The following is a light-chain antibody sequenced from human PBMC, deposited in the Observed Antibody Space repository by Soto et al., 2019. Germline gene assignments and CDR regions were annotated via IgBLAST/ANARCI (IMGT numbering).Light chain of an antibody. J-gene: IGLJ2*01. CDR1: SGSIASNY. Sequence: NFMLTQPHSVSESAGKTVTISCTRSSGSIASNYVQWYQQRPGSVPTTAIYEDSQRPSGVPDRFSGSIDSSSNSASLTISGLKTDDEGDYYCQSYDSDKVVFGGGTHLTVL. V-gene: IGLV6-57*04. CDR3: QSYDSDKVV. CDR2: EDS.